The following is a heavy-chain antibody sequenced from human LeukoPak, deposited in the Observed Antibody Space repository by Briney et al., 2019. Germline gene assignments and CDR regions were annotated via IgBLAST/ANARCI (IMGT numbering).Heavy chain of an antibody. Sequence: ASVKVSCKASGYTFPSYDINWVRQATGQGLEWMGWMNPNSGNTGYAQKVQGRVTMTRNTSISTAYMELSSLRSEDTAVYYCARVPAAIEDYYYYYYGMDVWGQGTTVTVSS. CDR1: GYTFPSYD. D-gene: IGHD2-2*02. CDR3: ARVPAAIEDYYYYYYGMDV. CDR2: MNPNSGNT. V-gene: IGHV1-8*01. J-gene: IGHJ6*02.